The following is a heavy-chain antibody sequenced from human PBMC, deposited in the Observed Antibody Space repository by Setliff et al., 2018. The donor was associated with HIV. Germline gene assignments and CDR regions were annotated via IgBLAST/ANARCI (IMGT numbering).Heavy chain of an antibody. Sequence: GGSLRLSCAASGFSFNNYWMTWVRQAPGKGLEWVADIKRDGSQKEYGDAVKGRFTITRDNAKNSLYLQMDNLRAADTAVYYCATDPGDRLWGAFDIWGQGTMVTVSS. CDR1: GFSFNNYW. CDR3: ATDPGDRLWGAFDI. J-gene: IGHJ3*02. D-gene: IGHD3-10*01. CDR2: IKRDGSQK. V-gene: IGHV3-7*03.